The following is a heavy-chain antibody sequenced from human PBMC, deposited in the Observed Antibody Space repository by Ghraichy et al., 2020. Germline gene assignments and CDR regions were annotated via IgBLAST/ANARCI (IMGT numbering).Heavy chain of an antibody. CDR3: ARDPRARGGSYAIPAAFDI. CDR1: GDSVSSNSAA. Sequence: LRLSCAISGDSVSSNSAAWNWIRQSPSRGLEWLGRTYYRSKWYNDYAVSVKSRITINPDTSKNQFSLQLNSVTPEDTAVYYCARDPRARGGSYAIPAAFDIWGQGTMVTVSS. J-gene: IGHJ3*02. CDR2: TYYRSKWYN. V-gene: IGHV6-1*01. D-gene: IGHD1-26*01.